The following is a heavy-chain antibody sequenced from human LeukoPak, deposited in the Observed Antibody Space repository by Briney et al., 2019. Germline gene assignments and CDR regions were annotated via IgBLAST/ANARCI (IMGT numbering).Heavy chain of an antibody. CDR3: ASTYCDFWSGYWSPIAYY. V-gene: IGHV3-53*04. CDR1: GFTVSSNY. J-gene: IGHJ4*02. Sequence: GGSLRLSCAASGFTVSSNYMSWVRQAPGKGLEWVSVIYSGGSTYYADSVKGRFTISRHNSKNTLHLQMNSLRAEDTAVYYCASTYCDFWSGYWSPIAYYWGQGTLVTVSS. D-gene: IGHD3-3*01. CDR2: IYSGGST.